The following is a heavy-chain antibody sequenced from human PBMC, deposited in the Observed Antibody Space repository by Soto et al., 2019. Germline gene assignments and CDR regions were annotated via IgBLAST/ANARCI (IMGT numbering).Heavy chain of an antibody. Sequence: PSLTCTVSGGSISSGGYYWSWIRQHPGKGLEWIGYIYYSGSTYYNPSLKSRVTISVDTSKNQFSLKLSSVTAADTAVYYCASTSYYRTLYYFDYWGQGTLVTVSS. CDR1: GGSISSGGYY. V-gene: IGHV4-31*03. CDR3: ASTSYYRTLYYFDY. J-gene: IGHJ4*02. CDR2: IYYSGST. D-gene: IGHD2-8*01.